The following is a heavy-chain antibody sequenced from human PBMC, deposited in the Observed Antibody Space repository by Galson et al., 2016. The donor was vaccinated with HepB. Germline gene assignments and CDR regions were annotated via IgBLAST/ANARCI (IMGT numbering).Heavy chain of an antibody. CDR2: TYYRSKWHN. V-gene: IGHV6-1*01. D-gene: IGHD1-26*01. CDR3: AREPGIGSGMAGRLGY. J-gene: IGHJ4*02. CDR1: GDSVSSDSAT. Sequence: CAISGDSVSSDSATWNWIRQSPSRGLEWLGRTYYRSKWHNDYALSVKSRISINADTSKNQFSLQLNSVTLEDTAVYYCAREPGIGSGMAGRLGYWGQGTLVTVSS.